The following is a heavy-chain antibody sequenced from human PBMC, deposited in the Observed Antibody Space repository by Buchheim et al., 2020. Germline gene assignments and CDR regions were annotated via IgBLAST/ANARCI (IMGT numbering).Heavy chain of an antibody. D-gene: IGHD2-15*01. Sequence: EVQLLESGGGLVQPGGSVRLSCEASGFTFSSFTMSWVRQSPGKGLEWVSTIFGSGSGTYYADSVKGRFTISRDNFTSTVYLQMTSLRAEDSAVYYCARQGQLGYCGGGNCFQKYYHMDVWGEGTT. J-gene: IGHJ6*03. CDR1: GFTFSSFT. V-gene: IGHV3-23*05. CDR2: IFGSGSGT. CDR3: ARQGQLGYCGGGNCFQKYYHMDV.